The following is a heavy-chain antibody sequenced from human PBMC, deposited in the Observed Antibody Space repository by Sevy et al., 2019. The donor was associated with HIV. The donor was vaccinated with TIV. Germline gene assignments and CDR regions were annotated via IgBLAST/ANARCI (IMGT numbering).Heavy chain of an antibody. CDR3: ARDFQH. CDR1: GFTFSSYA. CDR2: ISYDGSNK. Sequence: GGSLRLSCAASGFTFSSYAMHWVRQAPGKGLEWVAVISYDGSNKYYADSVKGRFTISRDNSKNTLYLQMNSLRAEDTAGYYCARDFQHWGQGTLVTVSS. J-gene: IGHJ1*01. V-gene: IGHV3-30*04.